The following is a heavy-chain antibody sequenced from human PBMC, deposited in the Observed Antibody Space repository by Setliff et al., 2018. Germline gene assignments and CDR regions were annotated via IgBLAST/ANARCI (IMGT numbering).Heavy chain of an antibody. Sequence: GESLKISCKGSGYRFTNYWIGWVRQMPGKGLEWMGIIYPGDSDTKYSPSFQGQVTISADKSISTAYLQWSSLKASDTAIYYCARPQTGCSGGTCYPDAFDMWGQGTVVTVSS. CDR1: GYRFTNYW. D-gene: IGHD2-15*01. J-gene: IGHJ3*02. V-gene: IGHV5-51*01. CDR2: IYPGDSDT. CDR3: ARPQTGCSGGTCYPDAFDM.